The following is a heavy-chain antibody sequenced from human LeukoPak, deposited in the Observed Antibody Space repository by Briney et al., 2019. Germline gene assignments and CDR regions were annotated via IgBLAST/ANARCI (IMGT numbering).Heavy chain of an antibody. CDR2: IIPILGIA. CDR3: ARVSDYYYMDV. Sequence: GASVKVSCKASGDTFRSYTISWVRQAPGQGLEWMGRIIPILGIANYAQKFQGRVTITANKSTSTAHMELSSLRSEHTAVYYCARVSDYYYMDVWGKGTTVTVSS. V-gene: IGHV1-69*02. CDR1: GDTFRSYT. J-gene: IGHJ6*03.